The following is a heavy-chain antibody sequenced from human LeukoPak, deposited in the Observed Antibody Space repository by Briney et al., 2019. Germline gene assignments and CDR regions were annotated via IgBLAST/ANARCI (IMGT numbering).Heavy chain of an antibody. CDR3: TGDFNHFDQ. CDR1: GFTFSLYW. J-gene: IGHJ4*02. V-gene: IGHV3-7*01. CDR2: IKPDGSDQ. Sequence: GSLRLSCEASGFTFSLYWMTWVRQAPGKGLEWVANIKPDGSDQYYLDSVKGRFTISRDNAKNSLYLQMNSLRVEDTAVYYCTGDFNHFDQWGQGTRVTVSS.